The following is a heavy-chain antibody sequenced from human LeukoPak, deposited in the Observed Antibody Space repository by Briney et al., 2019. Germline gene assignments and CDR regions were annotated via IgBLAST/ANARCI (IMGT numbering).Heavy chain of an antibody. J-gene: IGHJ3*02. CDR1: GFTFDDYA. V-gene: IGHV3-9*01. D-gene: IGHD4-17*01. CDR2: ISWNSGSI. Sequence: GGSLRLSCAASGFTFDDYAMHWVRQAPGKGLEWVSGISWNSGSIGYADSVKGRFTISRDNAKNSLYLQMNSLRAEDTALYYCAKDTYGDYGTFDIWGQGTMVTVSS. CDR3: AKDTYGDYGTFDI.